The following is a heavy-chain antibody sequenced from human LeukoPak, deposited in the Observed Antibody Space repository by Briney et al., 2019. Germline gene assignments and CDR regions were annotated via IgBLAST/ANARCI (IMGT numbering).Heavy chain of an antibody. CDR1: GYSISSDYY. V-gene: IGHV4-38-2*02. D-gene: IGHD2-2*01. Sequence: PSETLSLTCTVSGYSISSDYYWGWIRQPPGKGLEWIGSVYQSGATYYNPSLKSRVTISVDTSKNQFSLKLSSVTAADTAVYYCARVVPAAILYYYYYMDVWGKGTTVTVSS. CDR3: ARVVPAAILYYYYYMDV. CDR2: VYQSGAT. J-gene: IGHJ6*03.